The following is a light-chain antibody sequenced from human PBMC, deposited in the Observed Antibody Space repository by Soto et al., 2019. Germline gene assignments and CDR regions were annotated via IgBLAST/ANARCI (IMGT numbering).Light chain of an antibody. CDR2: ATS. CDR3: QQFGSSPGFT. CDR1: QNINSRY. Sequence: EIGLTQSPGTLSLSPGERATLSCRASQNINSRYLAWYQQKPGQAPRLLIYATSSRATGIPDRFSGSGSGTDFTITISRLEPEDFAVYYCQQFGSSPGFTFGPGTKVDIK. V-gene: IGKV3-20*01. J-gene: IGKJ3*01.